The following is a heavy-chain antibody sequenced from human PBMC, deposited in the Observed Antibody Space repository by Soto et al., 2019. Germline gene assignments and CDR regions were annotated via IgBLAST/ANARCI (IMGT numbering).Heavy chain of an antibody. J-gene: IGHJ4*02. CDR2: IRSKTYSYAT. Sequence: EVQLVESGGGLVQPGGSLKLSCAASGFTFSGSAMHWVRQASGKGLEWVGRIRSKTYSYATTYAASLRGRFSISSDGSISAADLEMGSLKAEDTAVYYCARGTKDLGSVPFEDWGRGTLVTVSA. CDR1: GFTFSGSA. CDR3: ARGTKDLGSVPFED. V-gene: IGHV3-73*01. D-gene: IGHD1-7*01.